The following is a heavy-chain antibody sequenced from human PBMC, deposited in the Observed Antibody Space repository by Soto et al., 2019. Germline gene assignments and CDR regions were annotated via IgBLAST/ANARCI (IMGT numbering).Heavy chain of an antibody. CDR3: VKDRWVDY. CDR1: GFTFSGYA. V-gene: IGHV3-64D*06. D-gene: IGHD1-26*01. J-gene: IGHJ4*02. Sequence: VVSLRLSCSVSGFTFSGYAMHWVRQAPGKGLQYVSSISSSGVSTYYADSVKGRFTISRDNSQNTLYLQMSSLRVEDTAVYYCVKDRWVDYWGQGVLVTVS. CDR2: ISSSGVST.